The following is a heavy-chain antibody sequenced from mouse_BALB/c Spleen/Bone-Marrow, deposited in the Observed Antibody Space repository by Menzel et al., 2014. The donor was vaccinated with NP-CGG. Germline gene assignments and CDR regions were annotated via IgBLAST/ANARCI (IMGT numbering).Heavy chain of an antibody. Sequence: DVKLVESGGGLVQPGGSLKLSCAASGFDFSRYWMSWVRQAPGKGLEWIGEINPDSNTINYTPSLKDKFIISRDNAKNTLYLQVSKVRSEDTALYYCARLNYYGNLFVWGAGTTVTVSS. CDR1: GFDFSRYW. J-gene: IGHJ1*01. D-gene: IGHD1-1*01. CDR3: ARLNYYGNLFV. V-gene: IGHV4-1*02. CDR2: INPDSNTI.